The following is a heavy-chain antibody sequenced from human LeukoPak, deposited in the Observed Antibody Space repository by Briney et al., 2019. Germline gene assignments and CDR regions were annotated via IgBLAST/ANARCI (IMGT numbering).Heavy chain of an antibody. V-gene: IGHV4-34*10. J-gene: IGHJ5*02. Sequence: SETLSLTCAVYGGSSIGYSWSWVRQPPGKGLEWIGEIDDSGTTNYRPSLKSRVTMSVDTSKNQFSLKLSSVTAADTAVYYCAREPTRIAAAGTGWFDPWGQGTLVTVSS. CDR1: GGSSIGYS. CDR3: AREPTRIAAAGTGWFDP. D-gene: IGHD6-13*01. CDR2: IDDSGTT.